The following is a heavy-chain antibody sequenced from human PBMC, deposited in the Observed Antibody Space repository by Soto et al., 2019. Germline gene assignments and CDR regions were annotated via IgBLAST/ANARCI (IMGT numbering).Heavy chain of an antibody. CDR2: ISGYNGNT. CDR1: GYTFSNFG. Sequence: ASVKVSCKASGYTFSNFGISWVRQAPGQGLEWMGWISGYNGNTDDRQKLQGRVNMTIDTSTSTAYMDLRSLRSDDTAVYYCARAEAYSSSWYALDVPDQATTGTGSS. D-gene: IGHD6-13*01. J-gene: IGHJ6*02. CDR3: ARAEAYSSSWYALDV. V-gene: IGHV1-18*01.